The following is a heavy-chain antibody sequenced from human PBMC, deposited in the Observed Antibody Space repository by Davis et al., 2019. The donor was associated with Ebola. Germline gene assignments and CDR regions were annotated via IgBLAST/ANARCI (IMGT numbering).Heavy chain of an antibody. Sequence: SVTVSCKASVGTFSSYAISCVRQAPGQGLEWMGGIIPIFGTANYAQKFQGRVTITADESTSTAYMELSSLRSEDTAVYYCARDDGIVATVYYYYGMDVWGQGTTVTVSS. CDR2: IIPIFGTA. J-gene: IGHJ6*02. CDR3: ARDDGIVATVYYYYGMDV. D-gene: IGHD5-12*01. CDR1: VGTFSSYA. V-gene: IGHV1-69*13.